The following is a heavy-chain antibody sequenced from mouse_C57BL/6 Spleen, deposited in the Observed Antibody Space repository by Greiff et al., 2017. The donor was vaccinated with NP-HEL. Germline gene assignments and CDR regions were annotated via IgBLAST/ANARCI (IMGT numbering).Heavy chain of an antibody. D-gene: IGHD2-4*01. CDR3: ARYYYDYGNWFAY. CDR2: FYPGSGSL. CDR1: GYTFTEYT. Sequence: QVQLKESGAELVKPGASVKLSCKASGYTFTEYTIHWVKQRSGQGLEWIGWFYPGSGSLKYNEKFKDKATLTADKSASTVYMELSRLTSEVSAVYFCARYYYDYGNWFAYWGQGTLVTVSA. J-gene: IGHJ3*01. V-gene: IGHV1-62-2*01.